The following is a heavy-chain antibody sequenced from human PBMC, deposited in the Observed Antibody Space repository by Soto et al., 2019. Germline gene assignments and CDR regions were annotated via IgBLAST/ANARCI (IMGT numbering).Heavy chain of an antibody. CDR2: ISGSGVIT. J-gene: IGHJ4*02. CDR1: GFTFSTSA. D-gene: IGHD1-26*01. Sequence: PGGPLSLSCAAAGFTFSTSAMSWVRQAPGKGLEWVSAISGSGVITYYADSVKGRFTISRDNSKNTLYLQMNILRAEYTAVYYFANGAPYSCSVYLSDYCCQGPPVTGPS. CDR3: ANGAPYSCSVYLSDY. V-gene: IGHV3-23*01.